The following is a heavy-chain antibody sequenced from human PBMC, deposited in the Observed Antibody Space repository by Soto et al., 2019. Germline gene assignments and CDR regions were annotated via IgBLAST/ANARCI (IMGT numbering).Heavy chain of an antibody. CDR3: VRPNFGALTHFDF. CDR2: IFPGDSDT. CDR1: GDTFTNYC. V-gene: IGHV5-51*01. J-gene: IGHJ4*02. D-gene: IGHD3-16*01. Sequence: XECLKLSHKFIGDTFTNYCIGLVLQTPGKGLEWMGIIFPGDSDTRYNPSFEGQVTVSADESISTAYLQWNTLKASDTAMYYCVRPNFGALTHFDFSGQGTLVTVSS.